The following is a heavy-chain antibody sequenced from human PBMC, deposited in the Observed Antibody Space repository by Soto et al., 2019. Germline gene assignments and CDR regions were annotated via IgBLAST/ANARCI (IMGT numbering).Heavy chain of an antibody. V-gene: IGHV1-69*13. CDR2: TNPMFGTA. D-gene: IGHD3-10*01. J-gene: IGHJ4*01. CDR1: GGTFSNYA. CDR3: ARGRYGSGTYHLFDS. Sequence: GASVKVSCKASGGTFSNYAISWVRQAPGQGLEWMGGTNPMFGTANYAQKFQGRVTITADEPTSTATMELSSLRSDDTAVYYCARGRYGSGTYHLFDSWGQGTLVTVSS.